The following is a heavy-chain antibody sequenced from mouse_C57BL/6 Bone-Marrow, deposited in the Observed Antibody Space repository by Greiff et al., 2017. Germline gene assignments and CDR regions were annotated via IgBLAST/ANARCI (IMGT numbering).Heavy chain of an antibody. Sequence: EVQLVESGGDLVKPGGSLKLSCAASGFTFSSYGMSWVRQTPDKRLEWVATISSGGSYTYYPDSVKGRFTISRDNAKITLYLQMSSLKSEDTAMYYCARQGYDYLDYWGQGTTLTVSS. J-gene: IGHJ2*01. V-gene: IGHV5-6*01. D-gene: IGHD2-3*01. CDR3: ARQGYDYLDY. CDR1: GFTFSSYG. CDR2: ISSGGSYT.